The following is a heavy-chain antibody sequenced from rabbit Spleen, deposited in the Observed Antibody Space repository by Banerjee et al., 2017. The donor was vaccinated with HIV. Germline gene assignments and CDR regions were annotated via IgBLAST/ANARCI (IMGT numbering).Heavy chain of an antibody. Sequence: EESGGDLVKPEGSLTLTCTASGLSFSSRCWISWVRQAPGKGLEWIADIFTGSSGSAYYASWAKGRFTISKTSSTVDLKMTSLTAADTATYFCARAIVPWLGLTRLDLWGQGTLVTVS. CDR2: IFTGSSGSA. CDR1: GLSFSSRCW. D-gene: IGHD4-1*01. J-gene: IGHJ3*01. CDR3: ARAIVPWLGLTRLDL. V-gene: IGHV1S45*01.